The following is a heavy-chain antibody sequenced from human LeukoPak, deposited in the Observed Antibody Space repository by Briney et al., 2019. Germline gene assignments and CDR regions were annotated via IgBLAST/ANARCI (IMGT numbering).Heavy chain of an antibody. J-gene: IGHJ5*02. Sequence: SETLSLTCAVSGGSISSSNWWSWVRQPPGKGLEWIGEINHSGSTNYNPSLKSRVTISVDTSKNQFSLKLSSVTAADTAVYYCARLGGEVTVTTYQRLGNWFDPWGQGTLVTVSS. D-gene: IGHD4-11*01. V-gene: IGHV4-4*02. CDR1: GGSISSSNW. CDR3: ARLGGEVTVTTYQRLGNWFDP. CDR2: INHSGST.